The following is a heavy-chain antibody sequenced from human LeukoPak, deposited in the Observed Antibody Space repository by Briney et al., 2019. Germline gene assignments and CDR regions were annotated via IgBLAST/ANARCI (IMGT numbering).Heavy chain of an antibody. Sequence: SVRVSCKASGGTFSSYAISWVRQAPGQGLEWMGRIIPILDITNYAQKFQGRVTITADKSTSTAYMELNSLRVEDTAVYYCARSSGVITVAPFDCWGQGTLVTVSS. CDR1: GGTFSSYA. CDR2: IIPILDIT. D-gene: IGHD4-23*01. V-gene: IGHV1-69*04. J-gene: IGHJ4*02. CDR3: ARSSGVITVAPFDC.